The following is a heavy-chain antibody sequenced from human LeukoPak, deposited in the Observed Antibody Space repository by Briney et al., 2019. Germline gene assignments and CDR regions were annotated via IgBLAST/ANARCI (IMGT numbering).Heavy chain of an antibody. CDR2: ISSSGSRI. J-gene: IGHJ4*02. CDR1: GFTFSSYE. D-gene: IGHD5-24*01. CDR3: ARDPTGRWLHKWGGFDY. Sequence: GGPLRLSCAASGFTFSSYEMKWVREAPGKGLEWVSYISSSGSRIYYADSVKGRFTISRDNAKNSLYLQMTSLRAEDTAVYYCARDPTGRWLHKWGGFDYWGQGTLVTVSS. V-gene: IGHV3-48*03.